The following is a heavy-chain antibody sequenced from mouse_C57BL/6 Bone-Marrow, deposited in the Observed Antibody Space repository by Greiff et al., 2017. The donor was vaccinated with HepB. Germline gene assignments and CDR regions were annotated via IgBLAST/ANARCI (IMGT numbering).Heavy chain of an antibody. CDR2: IDPETGGT. CDR1: GYTFTDYE. CDR3: TRLPLYPNYAMDY. V-gene: IGHV1-15*01. D-gene: IGHD2-12*01. J-gene: IGHJ4*01. Sequence: VQLQQSGAELVRPGASVTPSCKASGYTFTDYEMHWVKQTPVHGLEWIGAIDPETGGTAYNQKFKGKAILTADKSSSTAYMELRSLTSEDSAVYYCTRLPLYPNYAMDYWGQGTSVTVSS.